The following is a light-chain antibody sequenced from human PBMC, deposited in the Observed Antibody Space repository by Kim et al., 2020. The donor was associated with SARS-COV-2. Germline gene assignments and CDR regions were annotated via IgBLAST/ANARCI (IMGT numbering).Light chain of an antibody. CDR2: RVG. V-gene: IGLV3-21*04. J-gene: IGLJ2*01. CDR3: QVWGHSSGNRL. CDR1: IMGCKR. Sequence: PGRTASSTYGGNIMGCKRVHKYQRRPRAAPVLVIYRVGNRRAGIPERCSGSNSANTAALTISRVEAGDEADYYWQVWGHSSGNRLFGGGTQLTVL.